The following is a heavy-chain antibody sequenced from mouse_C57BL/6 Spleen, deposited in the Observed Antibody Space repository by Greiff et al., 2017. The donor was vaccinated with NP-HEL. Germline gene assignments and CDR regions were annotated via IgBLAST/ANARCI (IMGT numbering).Heavy chain of an antibody. CDR2: TFYSGIT. D-gene: IGHD3-1*01. J-gene: IGHJ4*01. Sequence: EVQLVESGPSLVRPSQTLFLTCTVTGFSINSDCYWIWIRQFPGNKLEYIGYTFYSGITYYNPSLESRTYITRDTSKNQFSLKLSSVTTEDTATYYWARDSGRGNAMDYWGQGTSVTVSS. CDR1: GFSINSDCY. CDR3: ARDSGRGNAMDY. V-gene: IGHV3-3*01.